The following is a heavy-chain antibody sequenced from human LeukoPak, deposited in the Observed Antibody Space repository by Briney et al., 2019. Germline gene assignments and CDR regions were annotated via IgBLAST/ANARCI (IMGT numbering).Heavy chain of an antibody. CDR2: IYYSGST. Sequence: SETLSLTCTVSGDSISSGDYYWSWIRQPAGKGLEWIGYIYYSGSTNYNPSLKSRVTISVDTSKNQFSLRLSSVTAADTAVYYCARVTGYMTEDYFDYWAQGTLITVSS. J-gene: IGHJ4*02. D-gene: IGHD6-13*01. CDR1: GDSISSGDYY. CDR3: ARVTGYMTEDYFDY. V-gene: IGHV4-61*10.